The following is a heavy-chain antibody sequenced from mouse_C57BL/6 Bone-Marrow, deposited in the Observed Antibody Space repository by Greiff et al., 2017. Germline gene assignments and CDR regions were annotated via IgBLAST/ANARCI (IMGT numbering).Heavy chain of an antibody. CDR2: IYPNNGGN. V-gene: IGHV1-34*01. CDR3: ATYYYGSSPFAY. CDR1: GYTFTDYY. Sequence: EVQLQQSGPGLVKPGASVKMSCKASGYTFTDYYMHWVKQSHGKRLEWIGYIYPNNGGNGYNQKFKGKATLTVDKSSSTAYMELRSLTSEDSAVYYCATYYYGSSPFAYWGQGTLVTVSA. J-gene: IGHJ3*01. D-gene: IGHD1-1*01.